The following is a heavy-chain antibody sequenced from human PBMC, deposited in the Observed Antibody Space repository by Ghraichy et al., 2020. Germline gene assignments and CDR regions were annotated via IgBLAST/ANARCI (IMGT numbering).Heavy chain of an antibody. Sequence: GGSLRLSCVASGFSFDDYAMHWVRQAPGKGLEWVSLISWDAGSTYYADSVKSRFTISRDNSKNSLSLHMNSLRADDTAFYYCAKDVGAVAGPVDYWGQGTLVTVSS. J-gene: IGHJ4*02. CDR1: GFSFDDYA. V-gene: IGHV3-43D*04. CDR2: ISWDAGST. CDR3: AKDVGAVAGPVDY. D-gene: IGHD6-19*01.